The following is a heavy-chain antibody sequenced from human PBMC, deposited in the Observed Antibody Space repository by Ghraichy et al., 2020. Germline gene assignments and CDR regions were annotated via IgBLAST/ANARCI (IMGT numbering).Heavy chain of an antibody. V-gene: IGHV3-48*03. CDR2: ISSSGSTI. CDR1: GFTFSSYE. D-gene: IGHD5/OR15-5a*01. Sequence: GESLNISCAASGFTFSSYEINWVRQTPGKGLEWVSYISSSGSTIYYADSVEGRFTISRDNAKNSLYLQMNSLRAEDTAVYYCARDRLIYEKQYYYYGMDVWGQGTTVTVSS. CDR3: ARDRLIYEKQYYYYGMDV. J-gene: IGHJ6*02.